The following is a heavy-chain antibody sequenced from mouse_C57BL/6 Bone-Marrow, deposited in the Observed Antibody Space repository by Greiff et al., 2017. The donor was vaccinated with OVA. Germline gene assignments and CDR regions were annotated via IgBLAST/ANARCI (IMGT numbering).Heavy chain of an antibody. V-gene: IGHV1-82*01. CDR2: IYPGDGDT. D-gene: IGHD1-1*01. CDR3: ARDYYGSSEFAY. J-gene: IGHJ3*01. CDR1: GYAFSSSW. Sequence: QVQLQQSGPELVKPGASVKISCKASGYAFSSSWMNWVKQRPGKGLEWIGRIYPGDGDTNYNGKFKGKATLTADKSSSTAYMQLSSLTSEDSAVYFGARDYYGSSEFAYWGQGTLVTVSA.